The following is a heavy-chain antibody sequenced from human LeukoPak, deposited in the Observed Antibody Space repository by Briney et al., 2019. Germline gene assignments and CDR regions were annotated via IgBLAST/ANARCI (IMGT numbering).Heavy chain of an antibody. CDR3: ARGRIAARRRLYFDY. CDR2: INHSGST. Sequence: SETLSLTCAVYGGSFSGYYWSWLRQPPGKGLEWIGEINHSGSTNYNPSLKSRVTISVDTSKNQFSLKLSSVTAADTAVYYCARGRIAARRRLYFDYWGQGTLVTVSS. D-gene: IGHD6-6*01. V-gene: IGHV4-34*01. CDR1: GGSFSGYY. J-gene: IGHJ4*02.